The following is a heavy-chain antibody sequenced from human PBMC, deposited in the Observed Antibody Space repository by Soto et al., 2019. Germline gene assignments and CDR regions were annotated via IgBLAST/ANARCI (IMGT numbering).Heavy chain of an antibody. D-gene: IGHD6-19*01. CDR3: TTDGGSDWSGAHY. J-gene: IGHJ4*02. CDR1: GFTFTNAW. V-gene: IGHV3-15*07. Sequence: EVQLVESGGGLVKPGGSLRLSCAASGFTFTNAWMNWVRQTPGKGLEWVGRVRSKTDGGTADYSAPVKGRFTISRDESKDTLYLQMNRLETEDTGLYYCTTDGGSDWSGAHYWGQGTLVTVSP. CDR2: VRSKTDGGTA.